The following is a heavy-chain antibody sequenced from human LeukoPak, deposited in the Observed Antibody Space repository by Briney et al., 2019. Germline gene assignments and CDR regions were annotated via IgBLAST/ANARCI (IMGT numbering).Heavy chain of an antibody. CDR3: TTDPVDTAMPWGTFRFP. V-gene: IGHV3-15*01. CDR1: GFTFSNAW. D-gene: IGHD5-18*01. J-gene: IGHJ5*02. CDR2: IKSKTDGGTT. Sequence: KSGGSLRHSCAASGFTFSNAWMSWVRQAPGKGLEWVGRIKSKTDGGTTDYAAPVKGRFTISRDDSKNTLYLQMNSLKTEDAAVYYCTTDPVDTAMPWGTFRFPWGQGTLVTVSS.